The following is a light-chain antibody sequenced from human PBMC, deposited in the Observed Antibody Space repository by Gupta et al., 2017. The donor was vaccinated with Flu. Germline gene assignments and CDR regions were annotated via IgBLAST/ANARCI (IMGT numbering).Light chain of an antibody. Sequence: DIQMTQSPSTLSASVVDRVTITCRASQSISTWLAWYQQKPGKAPKLLIYKASRVESGVPTRFSGSGSGTEFTLTISSRQPEDFANYYCQPESSFPWTFGQGTKVEIK. CDR2: KAS. J-gene: IGKJ1*01. CDR1: QSISTW. CDR3: QPESSFPWT. V-gene: IGKV1-5*03.